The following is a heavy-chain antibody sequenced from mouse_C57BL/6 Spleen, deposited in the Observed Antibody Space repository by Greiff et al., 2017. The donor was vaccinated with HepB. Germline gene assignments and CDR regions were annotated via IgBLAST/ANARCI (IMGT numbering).Heavy chain of an antibody. CDR1: GYAFSSSW. V-gene: IGHV1-82*01. J-gene: IGHJ1*03. Sequence: VQLQQSGPELVKPGASVKISCKASGYAFSSSWMNWVKQRPGKGLEWIGRIYPGDGDTNYNGKFKGKATLTADKSSSTAYMQLSSLTSEDSAVYFCARSGYSSHWYFDVWGTGTTVTVSS. CDR3: ARSGYSSHWYFDV. CDR2: IYPGDGDT. D-gene: IGHD2-12*01.